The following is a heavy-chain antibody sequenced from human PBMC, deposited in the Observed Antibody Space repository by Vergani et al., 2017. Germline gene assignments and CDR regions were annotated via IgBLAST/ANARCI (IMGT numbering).Heavy chain of an antibody. V-gene: IGHV1-69*01. D-gene: IGHD3-3*01. CDR3: AGGGITIFGVVMGGALDY. CDR2: IIPIFGTA. CDR1: GGTFSSYA. J-gene: IGHJ4*02. Sequence: QVQLVQSGAEVKKPGSSVKVSCKASGGTFSSYAISWVRQAPGQGLEWMGGIIPIFGTANYAQKFQGRVTITADESTSTAYMELGSLRSEDPAVYYCAGGGITIFGVVMGGALDYWGQGTLVTVSS.